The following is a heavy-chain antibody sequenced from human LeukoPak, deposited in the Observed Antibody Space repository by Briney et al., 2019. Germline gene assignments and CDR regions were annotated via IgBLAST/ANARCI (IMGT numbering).Heavy chain of an antibody. J-gene: IGHJ4*02. CDR1: GGPISSSSYY. CDR2: IYYSGST. CDR3: ARDSYYDYVWGSYLPFDY. Sequence: SETLSLTCTVSGGPISSSSYYWGWIRQPPGKGLEWIGSIYYSGSTYYNPSLKSRVTISVDTSKNQFSLKLSSVTAADTAVYYCARDSYYDYVWGSYLPFDYWGQGTLVTVSS. D-gene: IGHD3-16*02. V-gene: IGHV4-39*02.